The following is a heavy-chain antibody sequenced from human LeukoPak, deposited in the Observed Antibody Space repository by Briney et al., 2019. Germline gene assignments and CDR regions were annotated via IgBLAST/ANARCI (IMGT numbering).Heavy chain of an antibody. Sequence: GGSLRLSCAASGFIVSSNYMSWVRQAPGKGLEWVSVIYSGGKTYYADSVKGRFTISRDNAKNSLYLQMNSLRAEDTALYYCAKDIATGNRLYYFDYWGQGTLVTVSS. D-gene: IGHD1-14*01. V-gene: IGHV3-53*05. CDR3: AKDIATGNRLYYFDY. CDR1: GFIVSSNY. J-gene: IGHJ4*02. CDR2: IYSGGKT.